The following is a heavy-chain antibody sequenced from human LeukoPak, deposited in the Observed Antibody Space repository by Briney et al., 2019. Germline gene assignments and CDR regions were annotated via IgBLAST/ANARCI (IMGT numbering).Heavy chain of an antibody. V-gene: IGHV4-4*07. J-gene: IGHJ4*02. Sequence: SETLSLTCTVSGGSIRNYYWSWIRQPAGRGLEWIGRIYHTGSTNDNPSLKSRVTMSVDTSKNQFSLNLSSVTAADTALYYCARDVGAGIAAAFDYWGQGTLVTVSS. CDR1: GGSIRNYY. D-gene: IGHD6-13*01. CDR3: ARDVGAGIAAAFDY. CDR2: IYHTGST.